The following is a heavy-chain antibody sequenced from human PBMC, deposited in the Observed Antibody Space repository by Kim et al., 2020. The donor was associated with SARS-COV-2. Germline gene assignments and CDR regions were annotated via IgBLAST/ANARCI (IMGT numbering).Heavy chain of an antibody. CDR3: ARLSGVAAAGYSSGPGDY. D-gene: IGHD6-19*01. CDR1: GYTFTSYY. Sequence: ASVKVSCKASGYTFTSYYMHWVRQAPGQGLEWMGIINPSGGSTSYAQKFQGRVTMTRDTSTSTVYMELSSLRSEDTAVYYCARLSGVAAAGYSSGPGDYWGQGTLVTVSS. V-gene: IGHV1-46*01. CDR2: INPSGGST. J-gene: IGHJ4*02.